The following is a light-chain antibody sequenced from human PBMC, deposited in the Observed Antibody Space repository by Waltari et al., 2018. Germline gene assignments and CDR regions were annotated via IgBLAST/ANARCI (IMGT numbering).Light chain of an antibody. CDR3: QQYYSPPYT. CDR1: QSVLYSPNNKNY. V-gene: IGKV4-1*01. Sequence: DIVMTQSPDPLAGSLGERSTINCKSSQSVLYSPNNKNYLAWFQQKPGQPPKLLIYWASTRESGVPDRFSGSGSGTDFTLTISSLQAEDVAVYYCQQYYSPPYTFGQGTTLEIK. CDR2: WAS. J-gene: IGKJ2*01.